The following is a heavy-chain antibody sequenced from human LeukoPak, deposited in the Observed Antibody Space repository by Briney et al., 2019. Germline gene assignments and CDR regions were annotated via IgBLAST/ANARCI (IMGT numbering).Heavy chain of an antibody. Sequence: ASVKVSCKASGYTFTSYYMHWVRQAPGQGLEWMGIINPSGGSTSYAQKSQGRVTMTRDTSTSTVYMELSSLRSEDTAVYYCARGKQQLELYNWFDPWGQGTLVTVSS. CDR3: ARGKQQLELYNWFDP. CDR1: GYTFTSYY. D-gene: IGHD6-13*01. CDR2: INPSGGST. J-gene: IGHJ5*02. V-gene: IGHV1-46*01.